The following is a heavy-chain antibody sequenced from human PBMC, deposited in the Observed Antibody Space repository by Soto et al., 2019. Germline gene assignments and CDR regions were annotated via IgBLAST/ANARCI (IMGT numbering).Heavy chain of an antibody. J-gene: IGHJ4*02. V-gene: IGHV1-18*04. CDR3: ARGSGITVTIFDY. Sequence: ASVQVSCKASGNTFTGYYMQWVRQAPGQGLEWMGWISAYNGNTNYAQRLQGRVTMTTDTSTSTAYLELRSLRSDDTAVYYCARGSGITVTIFDYWGQGTLVTVSS. D-gene: IGHD4-17*01. CDR1: GNTFTGYY. CDR2: ISAYNGNT.